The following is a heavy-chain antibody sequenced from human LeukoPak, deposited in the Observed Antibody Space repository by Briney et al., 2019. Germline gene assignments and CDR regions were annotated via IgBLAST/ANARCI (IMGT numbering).Heavy chain of an antibody. CDR2: FGGSGGSI. V-gene: IGHV3-23*01. CDR3: AKSDCGGDCHLLDY. D-gene: IGHD2-21*02. Sequence: GGSLRLSCAASGFTFSSYWMSWVRQAPGKGLEWVSHFGGSGGSIYYADSVKGRFTISRDNSKNTLYLRMNSLRAEDTAVYYCAKSDCGGDCHLLDYWGQGTLVTVSS. J-gene: IGHJ4*02. CDR1: GFTFSSYW.